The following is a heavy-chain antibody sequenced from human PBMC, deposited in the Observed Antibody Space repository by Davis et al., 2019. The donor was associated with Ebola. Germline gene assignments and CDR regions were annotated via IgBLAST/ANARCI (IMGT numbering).Heavy chain of an antibody. CDR2: INHSGST. CDR1: GGSFSGYY. Sequence: PSETLSLTCAVYGGSFSGYYWSWIRQPPGKGLEWIGEINHSGSTNYNPSLKSRVTISVDTSKNQFSLKLSSVTAADTAVYYCARGYIAAAGTTVTLFGYWGQGTLVTVSS. CDR3: ARGYIAAAGTTVTLFGY. J-gene: IGHJ4*02. V-gene: IGHV4-34*01. D-gene: IGHD6-13*01.